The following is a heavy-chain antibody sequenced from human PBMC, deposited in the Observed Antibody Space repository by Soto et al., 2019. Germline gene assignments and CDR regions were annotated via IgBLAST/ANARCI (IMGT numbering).Heavy chain of an antibody. J-gene: IGHJ4*02. V-gene: IGHV4-30-2*01. CDR3: ARGQVVAAQH. Sequence: QLQLQESGSAVVKPSQTLSLICAVYGGSISSGGYSWSWIRQPPGKGLEWIGYIYHRGSTYYNPSLKSRVTISVDRSKNQFSLKLSSVTAADTAVYYCARGQVVAAQHWGQGTLVTVS. D-gene: IGHD2-15*01. CDR1: GGSISSGGYS. CDR2: IYHRGST.